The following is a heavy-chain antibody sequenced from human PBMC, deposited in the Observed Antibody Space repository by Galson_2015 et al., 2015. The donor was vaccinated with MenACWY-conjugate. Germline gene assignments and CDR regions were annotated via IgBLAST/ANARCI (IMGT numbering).Heavy chain of an antibody. J-gene: IGHJ4*02. CDR2: IYPGDSDT. D-gene: IGHD5-24*01. V-gene: IGHV5-51*01. Sequence: QSGAEVKKPGESLKISCGGSGYTFAPYWVAWGRQMPGKGLEWMGIIYPGDSDTRYSPSFQGLVTISADKSITTAYLQWSSLKASDSAIYYCARHRDGYTNDYWGQGTLVTVSS. CDR1: GYTFAPYW. CDR3: ARHRDGYTNDY.